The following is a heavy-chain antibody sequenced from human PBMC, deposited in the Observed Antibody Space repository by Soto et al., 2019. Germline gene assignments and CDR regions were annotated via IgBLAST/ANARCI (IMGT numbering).Heavy chain of an antibody. CDR3: AKDFGWLRFYWYFEL. V-gene: IGHV3-30*18. Sequence: GGSLRLSCAASGFTFSSYGMHWVRQAPGKGLEWVAVISYDGSNKYYADSVKGRFTISRDNSKNTLYLQMNSLRAEDTAVYYCAKDFGWLRFYWYFELWGRGTLVTVSS. D-gene: IGHD5-12*01. CDR2: ISYDGSNK. J-gene: IGHJ2*01. CDR1: GFTFSSYG.